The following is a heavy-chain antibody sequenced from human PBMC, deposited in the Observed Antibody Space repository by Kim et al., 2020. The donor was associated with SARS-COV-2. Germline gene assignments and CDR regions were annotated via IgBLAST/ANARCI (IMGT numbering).Heavy chain of an antibody. Sequence: ASVKVSCKASGYTFSDRYMHWVRQAPGQGLEWMGVISPDGSATGYAERFQDRVTMTWDTSTSTLYLELSSLRSEDTAVYYCATDSTSGYLTVDYWGQGTL. D-gene: IGHD5-12*01. J-gene: IGHJ4*02. CDR2: ISPDGSAT. CDR3: ATDSTSGYLTVDY. CDR1: GYTFSDRY. V-gene: IGHV1-46*01.